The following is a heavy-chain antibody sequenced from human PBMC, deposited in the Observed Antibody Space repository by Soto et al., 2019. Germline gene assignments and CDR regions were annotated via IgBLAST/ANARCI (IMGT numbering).Heavy chain of an antibody. CDR2: INPNSGGT. D-gene: IGHD4-17*01. CDR1: GYTFTGYY. Sequence: ASVKVSCKASGYTFTGYYMHWVRQAPGQGLEWMGWINPNSGGTNYAQKFQGRVTMTRDTSISTAYMELSRLRSDYTAVYYCARVIGLGEYNPHYYYGMDVWGQGTTVTVSS. J-gene: IGHJ6*02. CDR3: ARVIGLGEYNPHYYYGMDV. V-gene: IGHV1-2*02.